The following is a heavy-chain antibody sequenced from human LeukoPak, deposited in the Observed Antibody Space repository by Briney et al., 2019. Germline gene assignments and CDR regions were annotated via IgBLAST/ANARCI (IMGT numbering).Heavy chain of an antibody. J-gene: IGHJ5*02. D-gene: IGHD4-17*01. CDR1: GGSISSSSYY. CDR2: NYYSGST. V-gene: IGHV4-39*01. Sequence: SETLSLTCTVSGGSISSSSYYWGWIRQPPGKGLEWIGNNYYSGSTYYNPSLKSRVTISVDTSKNQFSLKLSSVTAADTAVYYCARGTTVTTLGSWGQGTLVTVSS. CDR3: ARGTTVTTLGS.